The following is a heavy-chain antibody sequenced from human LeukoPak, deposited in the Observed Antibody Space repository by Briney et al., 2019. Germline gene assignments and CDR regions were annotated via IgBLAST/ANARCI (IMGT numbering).Heavy chain of an antibody. V-gene: IGHV1-69*06. D-gene: IGHD6-13*01. CDR3: ARASGRLSSSWPHPLDY. Sequence: GASVKVSCKASGGTFSSYAISWVRQAPGQGLEWMGGIIPIFGTANYAQKFQGRVTITADKSTSTAYMELSSLRSEDTAVYYCARASGRLSSSWPHPLDYWGQGTLVTVSS. J-gene: IGHJ4*02. CDR1: GGTFSSYA. CDR2: IIPIFGTA.